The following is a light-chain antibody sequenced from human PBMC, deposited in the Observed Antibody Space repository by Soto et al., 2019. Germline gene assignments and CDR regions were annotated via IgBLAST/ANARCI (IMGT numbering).Light chain of an antibody. CDR2: GAS. CDR3: QQYNSWPPIT. J-gene: IGKJ5*01. CDR1: QSVSSN. Sequence: EIVMTQSPATLSVSPGERATLSCRASQSVSSNLAWFQQKPGQAPRLLIYGASTRATGIPARLSGSGSGTEFTLAINRLQSEDLAVYFCQQYNSWPPITFGQGTRLRIK. V-gene: IGKV3-15*01.